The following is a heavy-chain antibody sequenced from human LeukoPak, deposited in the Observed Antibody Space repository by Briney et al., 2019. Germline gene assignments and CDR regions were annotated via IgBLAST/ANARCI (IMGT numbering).Heavy chain of an antibody. CDR2: ISSSSSTI. CDR3: ARGRHSSSSAYFDF. V-gene: IGHV3-48*01. D-gene: IGHD6-6*01. Sequence: GGSLRLSCAASGFTFSSYSMNWARQAPGKGLEWVSYISSSSSTIYYADSVKGRFTISRDNAKNSLYLQMNSLRAEDTAVYYCARGRHSSSSAYFDFWGQGTLVTGSS. CDR1: GFTFSSYS. J-gene: IGHJ4*02.